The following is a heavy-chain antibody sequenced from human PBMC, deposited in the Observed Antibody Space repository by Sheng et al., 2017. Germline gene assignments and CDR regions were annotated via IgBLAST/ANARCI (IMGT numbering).Heavy chain of an antibody. CDR3: ARALNSGYDFYY. V-gene: IGHV3-48*03. CDR1: GFTFSNYE. J-gene: IGHJ4*02. Sequence: EVQLVESGGGLVQPGGSLRLSCAASGFTFSNYEMKWVRQAPGKGLEWVSYISSSGGAMYYADSVRGRFTISRDNAKKSLYLQMNSLRAEDTAVYYCARALNSGYDFYYWGQGTLV. D-gene: IGHD5-12*01. CDR2: ISSSGGAM.